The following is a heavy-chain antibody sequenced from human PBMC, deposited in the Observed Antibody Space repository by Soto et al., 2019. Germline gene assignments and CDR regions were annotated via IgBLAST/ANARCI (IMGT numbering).Heavy chain of an antibody. V-gene: IGHV2-5*02. Sequence: QITLKESGPTLVKPTQTLTLTCTFSGFPLSSTRMALGWIRQPPGKALEWLALIYWDDDKRYSPFLKSRLTITKDTSKNQVVLTMSNMDPVDTARYYCAHIVVAGLGYYFDYWGQGTLVTVSS. CDR2: IYWDDDK. CDR1: GFPLSSTRMA. D-gene: IGHD6-19*01. CDR3: AHIVVAGLGYYFDY. J-gene: IGHJ4*02.